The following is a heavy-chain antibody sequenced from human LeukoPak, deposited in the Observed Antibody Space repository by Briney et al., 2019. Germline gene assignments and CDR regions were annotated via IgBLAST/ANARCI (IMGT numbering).Heavy chain of an antibody. V-gene: IGHV4-34*01. CDR1: GGSFSGYY. Sequence: SETLSLTCAVYGGSFSGYYWSWIRQPPGKGLEWIGEINHSGSTNYNPSLKSRVTISVDTSKNQFSLKLSSVTAADTAVYYCARGRSIFPDIDYWGQGTLVTVSS. J-gene: IGHJ4*02. D-gene: IGHD3-9*01. CDR3: ARGRSIFPDIDY. CDR2: INHSGST.